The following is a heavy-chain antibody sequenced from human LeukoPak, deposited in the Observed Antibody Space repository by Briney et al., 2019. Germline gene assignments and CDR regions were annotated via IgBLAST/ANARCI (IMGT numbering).Heavy chain of an antibody. CDR2: IYYSGST. J-gene: IGHJ6*02. Sequence: SETLSLTCTVSGGSISSGDYYWSWIRQPPGKGLEWIGYIYYSGSTYYNPSLKSRVTISVDTSKNQLSLKLSSVTAADTAVYYCASDHSKGYYYYGMDVWGQGTTVTVSS. D-gene: IGHD4-11*01. V-gene: IGHV4-30-4*01. CDR1: GGSISSGDYY. CDR3: ASDHSKGYYYYGMDV.